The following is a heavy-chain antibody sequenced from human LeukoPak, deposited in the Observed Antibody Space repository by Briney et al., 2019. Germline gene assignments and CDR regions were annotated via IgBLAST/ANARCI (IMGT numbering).Heavy chain of an antibody. Sequence: SQTLSLTCTVSGGSISSGGYYWSWIRQHPGKGLEWIGYFYYSGSTYYNPSLKSRVTISVDTSKNQFSLKLSSVTAADTAVYYCARDRLRYFDWLLNKGYYYYYGMDVWGKGTTVTVSS. CDR3: ARDRLRYFDWLLNKGYYYYYGMDV. V-gene: IGHV4-31*03. J-gene: IGHJ6*04. CDR1: GGSISSGGYY. CDR2: FYYSGST. D-gene: IGHD3-9*01.